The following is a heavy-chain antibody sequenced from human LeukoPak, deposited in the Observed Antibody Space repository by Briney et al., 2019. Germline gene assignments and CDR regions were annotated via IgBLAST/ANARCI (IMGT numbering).Heavy chain of an antibody. CDR2: IKQDGSEN. J-gene: IGHJ6*04. Sequence: GGSLRLSCAASGFAFSNYWMSWVRQAPGKGLEWLANIKQDGSENYYADSVKGRFTFSRDNARNSLYLQMSSLRVEDTAVYYCAELGITMIGGVWGKGTTVTISS. CDR1: GFAFSNYW. CDR3: AELGITMIGGV. V-gene: IGHV3-7*01. D-gene: IGHD3-10*02.